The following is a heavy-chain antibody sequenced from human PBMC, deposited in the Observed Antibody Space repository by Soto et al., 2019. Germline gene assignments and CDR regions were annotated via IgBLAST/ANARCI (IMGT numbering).Heavy chain of an antibody. CDR3: ARAVAVPASCDY. CDR2: INAGNGNT. Sequence: QFQLVQSGAEEKKPGASVKVSCKASGYSFTSYAMHWVRQAPGQRLEWMGWINAGNGNTKYSQKFQGRVTITRDTSASTAYMELSSLRSEDTAMYYCARAVAVPASCDYWGQGTLVTVSS. V-gene: IGHV1-3*05. J-gene: IGHJ4*02. CDR1: GYSFTSYA. D-gene: IGHD6-19*01.